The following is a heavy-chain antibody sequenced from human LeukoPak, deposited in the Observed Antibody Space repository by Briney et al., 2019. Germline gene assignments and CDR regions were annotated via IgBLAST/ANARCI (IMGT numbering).Heavy chain of an antibody. D-gene: IGHD3-22*01. CDR1: GFTFSSYW. CDR3: AKDDTRAYYYDSSGYYLVDY. Sequence: GGSLRLSCAASGFTFSSYWMSWVRQAPGKGLEWVANIKQDGSEKYYVDSVKGRFTISRDNAKNSLYLQMNSLRAEDTAVYYCAKDDTRAYYYDSSGYYLVDYWGQGTLVTVSS. J-gene: IGHJ4*02. CDR2: IKQDGSEK. V-gene: IGHV3-7*03.